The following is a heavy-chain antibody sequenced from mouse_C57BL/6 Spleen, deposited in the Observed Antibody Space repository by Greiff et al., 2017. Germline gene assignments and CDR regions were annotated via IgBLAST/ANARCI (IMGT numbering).Heavy chain of an antibody. Sequence: VQLVESGAELVKPGASVKMSCKASGYTFTTFPIEWMKQNPGKSLAWIGNFHPYNDDTNYNEKFKGKVTFTVEKSSSTVYLELSRLTSDDSAVYYCARGGLPYWYFDVWGTGTTVTVSS. CDR3: ARGGLPYWYFDV. D-gene: IGHD5-5*01. CDR2: FHPYNDDT. V-gene: IGHV1-47*01. CDR1: GYTFTTFP. J-gene: IGHJ1*03.